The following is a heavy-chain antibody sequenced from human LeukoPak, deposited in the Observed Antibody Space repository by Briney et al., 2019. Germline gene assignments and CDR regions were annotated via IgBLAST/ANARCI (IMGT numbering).Heavy chain of an antibody. CDR3: AKEWYSSSWYTSTIPD. D-gene: IGHD6-13*01. CDR2: ISGSGGST. Sequence: AGGSLRLSCAASGFTFSSYAMSWVRQAPGKGLEWVSAISGSGGSTYYADSVKGRFTISRDNSKNTLYLQMNSLRAEDTAVYYCAKEWYSSSWYTSTIPDWGQGTLVTVSS. CDR1: GFTFSSYA. V-gene: IGHV3-23*01. J-gene: IGHJ4*02.